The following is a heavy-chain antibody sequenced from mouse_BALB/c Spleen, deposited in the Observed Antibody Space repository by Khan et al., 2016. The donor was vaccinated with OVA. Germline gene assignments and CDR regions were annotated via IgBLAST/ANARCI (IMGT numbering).Heavy chain of an antibody. CDR2: IWAGVST. D-gene: IGHD1-3*01. J-gene: IGHJ2*01. Sequence: VQLKQSGPGLVAPSQSLSITCNVSGFSLTSYGVHWVRQPPGKGLEWLGVIWAGVSTNYNSALMSRLSISKDNSKSQVFLKMNSLQTDDTAMYYCARLEDIWGQGTTLTVSS. V-gene: IGHV2-9*02. CDR1: GFSLTSYG. CDR3: ARLEDI.